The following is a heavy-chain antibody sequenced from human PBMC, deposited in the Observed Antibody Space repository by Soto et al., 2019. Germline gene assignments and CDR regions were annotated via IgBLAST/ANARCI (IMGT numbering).Heavy chain of an antibody. J-gene: IGHJ6*02. CDR2: IYYSGST. CDR1: GGSISSGDYY. D-gene: IGHD4-4*01. Sequence: QVQLQESGPGLVKPSQTLSLTCTVSGGSISSGDYYWSWIRQPPGKGLEWIGYIYYSGSTYYNPSLKSRLTISVDTSKNQFSLKLSSVTAADTAVYYCARDSSVTTVTTDGMDVWGQGTTVTVSS. V-gene: IGHV4-30-4*01. CDR3: ARDSSVTTVTTDGMDV.